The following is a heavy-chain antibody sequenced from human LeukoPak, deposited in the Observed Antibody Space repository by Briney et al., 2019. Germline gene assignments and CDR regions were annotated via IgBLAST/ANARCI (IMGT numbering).Heavy chain of an antibody. CDR3: ANEVSGGGYYDCLEN. V-gene: IGHV3-43*01. CDR1: GFVFDDYT. D-gene: IGHD1-26*01. CDR2: ISWDGVVT. J-gene: IGHJ4*02. Sequence: PGGSLRLSCAASGFVFDDYTIHWVRQAPGKGLEWVSLISWDGVVTYYGDSVKGRFTISRDNSKNSLYLEMKSVTIEDSALYYCANEVSGGGYYDCLENWGQGTLVIVSS.